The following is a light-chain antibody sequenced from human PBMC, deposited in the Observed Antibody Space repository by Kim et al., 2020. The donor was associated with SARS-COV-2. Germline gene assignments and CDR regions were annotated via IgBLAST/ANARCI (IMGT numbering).Light chain of an antibody. V-gene: IGLV1-40*01. J-gene: IGLJ3*02. CDR2: SND. Sequence: QRVTISCSGTGSNIGSAFVVHWYHQLPGAAPKVVIYSNDNRPSGVPDRFSGSRSGPSASLAITGLQPDDEGHYYCQSYDTNLRGSVFGGGTRLTVL. CDR3: QSYDTNLRGSV. CDR1: GSNIGSAFV.